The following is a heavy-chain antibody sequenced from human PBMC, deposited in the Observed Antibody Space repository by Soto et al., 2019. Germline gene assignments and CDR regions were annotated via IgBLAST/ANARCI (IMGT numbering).Heavy chain of an antibody. CDR1: GYTFSNYG. CDR3: ARDPGFGFGYSYAFAMDV. V-gene: IGHV1-18*01. CDR2: ISGYNGNT. D-gene: IGHD5-18*01. Sequence: QVQLVQSGAEVKKPGASVKVSCKASGYTFSNYGISWVRQGPGQGLEWKGWISGYNGNTHYEEKVQDRIKMTTDTSTSTTYLELRSLRSDDTAVYFCARDPGFGFGYSYAFAMDVWGQGTTVTVSS. J-gene: IGHJ6*02.